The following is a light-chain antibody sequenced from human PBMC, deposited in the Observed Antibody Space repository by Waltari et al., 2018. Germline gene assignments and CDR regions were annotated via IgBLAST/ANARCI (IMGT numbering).Light chain of an antibody. Sequence: EIVLTQSPGTLSLSPGEGATLSCRASQSVSRNYLGWYQQKPGQAPSLLIHGASRRASGTPDRFSGSGSGTDFTLTISRLEPEDFAVYYCQQFGGSPITFGQGTRLAIK. CDR2: GAS. CDR1: QSVSRNY. V-gene: IGKV3-20*01. J-gene: IGKJ5*01. CDR3: QQFGGSPIT.